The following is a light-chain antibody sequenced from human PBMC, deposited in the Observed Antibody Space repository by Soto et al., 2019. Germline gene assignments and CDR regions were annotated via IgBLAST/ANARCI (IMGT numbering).Light chain of an antibody. CDR2: GAS. Sequence: EIVFTQSPGTLSLSPGERATLSCRASQSVSSSYLAWYQQKPGQAPRLLIYGASSRATGIPDRFSGSGSGTDFTLTISRLEPEDFAVYYCHQRQSWPRTFGQGTKVDIK. J-gene: IGKJ1*01. V-gene: IGKV3-20*01. CDR1: QSVSSSY. CDR3: HQRQSWPRT.